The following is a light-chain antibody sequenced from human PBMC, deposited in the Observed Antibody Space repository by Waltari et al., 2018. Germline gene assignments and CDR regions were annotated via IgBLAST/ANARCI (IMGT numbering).Light chain of an antibody. CDR3: SSYAGSNTYV. J-gene: IGLJ1*01. CDR2: EVS. CDR1: SSDVGGYND. Sequence: QSALTQHPYASGPPGQSVTISCTGPSSDVGGYNDVTWYQQHPGKAPTLMIYEVSKRPSGVPDRFSVSMSANTASLTVSGLQADDEADYYCSSYAGSNTYVFGTGTKVTVL. V-gene: IGLV2-8*01.